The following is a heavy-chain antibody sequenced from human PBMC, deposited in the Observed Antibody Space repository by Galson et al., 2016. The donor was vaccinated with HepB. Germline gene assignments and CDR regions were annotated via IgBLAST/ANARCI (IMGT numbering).Heavy chain of an antibody. J-gene: IGHJ4*02. CDR1: GFSLSTSGMC. CDR2: IDWDDDK. D-gene: IGHD3-22*01. Sequence: VKPTQTLTLTCTFSGFSLSTSGMCVSWIRQPPGKALEWLARIDWDDDKYYSTSLKTRLTISKDASKNQVVLTMTNVDPVDTATYYCARIRGHAPDFYDSSGYYFDYWGQGTLVTVSS. V-gene: IGHV2-70*11. CDR3: ARIRGHAPDFYDSSGYYFDY.